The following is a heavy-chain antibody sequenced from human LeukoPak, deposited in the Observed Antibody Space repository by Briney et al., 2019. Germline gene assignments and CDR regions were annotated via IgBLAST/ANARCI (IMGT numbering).Heavy chain of an antibody. V-gene: IGHV3-30*02. CDR3: ARPRPGGGSCPGY. CDR1: PFTFSSYG. Sequence: GGSLRLSCAASPFTFSSYGMHWVRQAPGKGLEWVAYIQYDGSNQQYADSVKGRFSISRDSSKNILYLQMNSLRAEDTAVYYCARPRPGGGSCPGYWGQGTLVTVSS. J-gene: IGHJ4*02. D-gene: IGHD2-15*01. CDR2: IQYDGSNQ.